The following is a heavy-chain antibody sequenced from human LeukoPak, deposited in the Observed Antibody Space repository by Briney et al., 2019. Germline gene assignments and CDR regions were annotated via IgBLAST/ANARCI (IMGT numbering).Heavy chain of an antibody. J-gene: IGHJ4*02. CDR2: IIPILGIA. V-gene: IGHV1-69*04. Sequence: VASVKVSCKASGGTFSSYAISWVRQAPGQGPEWMGRIIPILGIANYAQKFQGRVTITADKSTSTAYMELSSLRSEDTAVYYCARERTRYCSGGSCYRSRPDYWGQGTLVTVSS. CDR3: ARERTRYCSGGSCYRSRPDY. CDR1: GGTFSSYA. D-gene: IGHD2-15*01.